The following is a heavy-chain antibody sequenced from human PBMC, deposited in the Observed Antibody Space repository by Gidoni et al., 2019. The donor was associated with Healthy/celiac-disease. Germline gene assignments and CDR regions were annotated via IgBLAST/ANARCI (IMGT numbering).Heavy chain of an antibody. CDR3: ARYQRSTTVTYDAFDI. J-gene: IGHJ3*02. CDR1: GGSISSSSYY. CDR2: IYYSGNT. V-gene: IGHV4-39*01. Sequence: QLQLQESGPGLVKPSETLSLTCTVSGGSISSSSYYWGWIRQPPGKGLEWIGSIYYSGNTYYNPSLKSRVTISVDTSKNQFSLKLSSVTAADTAVYYCARYQRSTTVTYDAFDIWGQGTMVTVSS. D-gene: IGHD4-17*01.